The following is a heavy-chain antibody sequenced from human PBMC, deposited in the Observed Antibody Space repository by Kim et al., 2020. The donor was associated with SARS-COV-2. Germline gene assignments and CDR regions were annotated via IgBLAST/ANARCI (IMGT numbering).Heavy chain of an antibody. CDR1: RFIFSSYW. V-gene: IGHV3-7*01. CDR3: ARGHVLGATPFDC. Sequence: GGSLRLSCAASRFIFSSYWMNWVRQAPGKGPEWVANIKQDGSEKYYLDSVKGRFAISRDNAKNSLYLQMNSLGVDDTAVYYCARGHVLGATPFDCWGQGTLVTVSS. CDR2: IKQDGSEK. J-gene: IGHJ4*02. D-gene: IGHD1-26*01.